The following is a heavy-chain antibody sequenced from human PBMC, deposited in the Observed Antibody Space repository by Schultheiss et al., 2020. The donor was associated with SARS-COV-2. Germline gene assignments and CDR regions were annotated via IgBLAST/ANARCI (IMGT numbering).Heavy chain of an antibody. CDR3: ARVGGYSSSSGFWFDP. D-gene: IGHD6-6*01. J-gene: IGHJ5*02. V-gene: IGHV4-31*03. CDR1: GGSISSGGYY. CDR2: IYYSGST. Sequence: LRLSCTVSGGSISSGGYYWSWIRQHPGKGLEWIGYIYYSGSTYYNPSLKSRVTISVDTSKNQFSLQLNSVTPEDTAVYYCARVGGYSSSSGFWFDPWGQGTLVTVSS.